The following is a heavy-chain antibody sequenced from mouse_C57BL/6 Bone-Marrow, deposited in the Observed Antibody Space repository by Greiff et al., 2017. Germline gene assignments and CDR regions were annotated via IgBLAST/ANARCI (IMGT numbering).Heavy chain of an antibody. J-gene: IGHJ2*01. CDR3: ARQRYYYGSSLYYFDY. D-gene: IGHD1-1*01. V-gene: IGHV5-6*01. CDR2: ISSGGSYT. CDR1: GFTFSSYG. Sequence: EVKVVESGGDLVKPGGSLKLSCAASGFTFSSYGMSWVRQTPDKRLEWVATISSGGSYTYYPDSVKGRFTISRDNAKNTLYLQMSSLKSEDTAMYYCARQRYYYGSSLYYFDYWGQGTTLTVSS.